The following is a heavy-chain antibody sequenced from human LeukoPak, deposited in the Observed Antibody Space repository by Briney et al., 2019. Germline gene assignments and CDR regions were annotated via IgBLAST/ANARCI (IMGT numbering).Heavy chain of an antibody. CDR1: GFTFSNYA. Sequence: GGSLRLSCAASGFTFSNYAMSWVRQAPGKGLEWVSHISDSGGSTDYADSVKGRFTISRDNSRNTLYLQMNSLRVEDTAVYYCAKDIPRSGWAFDYWGQGTLVTVSS. CDR3: AKDIPRSGWAFDY. CDR2: ISDSGGST. J-gene: IGHJ4*02. D-gene: IGHD6-25*01. V-gene: IGHV3-23*01.